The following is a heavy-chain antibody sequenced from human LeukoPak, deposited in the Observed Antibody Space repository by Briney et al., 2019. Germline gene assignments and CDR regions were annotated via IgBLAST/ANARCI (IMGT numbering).Heavy chain of an antibody. Sequence: GGSLRLSCAASGFTFSSHAMSWVRQAPGKGLVWISRINHDGRSTNYADSVKGRFTISRDIAKQSVFLQMNSLRAEDTALYYCARLSAMVRGPEDIFYFEYWGLGTLVTVSS. CDR2: INHDGRST. J-gene: IGHJ4*02. D-gene: IGHD3-10*01. CDR1: GFTFSSHA. V-gene: IGHV3-74*01. CDR3: ARLSAMVRGPEDIFYFEY.